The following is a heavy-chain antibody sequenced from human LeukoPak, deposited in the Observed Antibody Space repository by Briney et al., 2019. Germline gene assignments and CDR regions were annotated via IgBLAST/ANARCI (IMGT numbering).Heavy chain of an antibody. D-gene: IGHD1-26*01. CDR1: GGSISSYY. V-gene: IGHV4-59*01. Sequence: PSETLSLTCTVSGGSISSYYWSWIRQPPGKGLEWIGYIYYSGSTNYNPSLKSRVTISVDTSKNQFSLKLSSVTAADTAVYYCGTIVGATGFDYWGQGTLVTVSS. CDR2: IYYSGST. CDR3: GTIVGATGFDY. J-gene: IGHJ4*02.